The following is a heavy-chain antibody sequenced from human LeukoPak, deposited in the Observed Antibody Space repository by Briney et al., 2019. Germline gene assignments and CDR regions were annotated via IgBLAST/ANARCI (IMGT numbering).Heavy chain of an antibody. CDR1: GFTFSSYS. V-gene: IGHV3-21*01. Sequence: KPGGSLRLSCAASGFTFSSYSMNWVRQAPGKGLEWVSSISSSSSDIYYADSVKGRFTISRDNAKNSLYLQMNSLRAEDTAVYYCARDFYGDYPSRYFDYWGQGTLVTVSS. CDR2: ISSSSSDI. D-gene: IGHD4-17*01. CDR3: ARDFYGDYPSRYFDY. J-gene: IGHJ4*02.